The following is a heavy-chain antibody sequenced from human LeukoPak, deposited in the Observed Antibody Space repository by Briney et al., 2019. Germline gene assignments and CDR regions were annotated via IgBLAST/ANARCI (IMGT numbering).Heavy chain of an antibody. V-gene: IGHV4-34*01. CDR3: AREVAGLDY. D-gene: IGHD6-19*01. J-gene: IGHJ4*02. CDR1: GGSFSGYY. CDR2: INHSGST. Sequence: SETLSLTCAVYGGSFSGYYWSWIRQPPGKGLEWIGEINHSGSTNYNPSLKSRVTISVDTSKNRFSLKLSSVTAADTAVYYCAREVAGLDYWGQGTLVTVSS.